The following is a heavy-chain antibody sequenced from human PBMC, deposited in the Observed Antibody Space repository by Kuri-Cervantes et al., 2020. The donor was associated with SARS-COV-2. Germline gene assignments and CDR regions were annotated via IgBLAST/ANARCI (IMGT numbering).Heavy chain of an antibody. Sequence: GESLKISCAASGFTFSSYWMSWVRQAPGKGLEWVANIKQDGSEEYYVDSVKGRFTVSRDNAKNSLYLQMNSLRAEDTAVYYCAREDPSDNWFDPWGQGTLVTVSS. J-gene: IGHJ5*02. CDR2: IKQDGSEE. CDR1: GFTFSSYW. CDR3: AREDPSDNWFDP. V-gene: IGHV3-7*01.